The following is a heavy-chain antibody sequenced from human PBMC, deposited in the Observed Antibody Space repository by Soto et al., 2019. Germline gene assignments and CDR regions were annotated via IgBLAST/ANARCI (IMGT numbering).Heavy chain of an antibody. J-gene: IGHJ4*02. Sequence: GGSLRLSCAASGFPFTSYWMHWVRQAPGKGLVWVSRINSDGSSTTYADSVRGRFTISRDNAKNTLYLQMNSLRAEDTAVYHCARESRGGAEQDCWGQGTLVTVSS. V-gene: IGHV3-74*01. CDR3: ARESRGGAEQDC. CDR2: INSDGSST. CDR1: GFPFTSYW.